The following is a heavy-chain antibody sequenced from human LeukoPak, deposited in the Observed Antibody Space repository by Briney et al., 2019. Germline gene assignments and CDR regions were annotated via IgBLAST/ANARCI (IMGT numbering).Heavy chain of an antibody. CDR2: ISWNSGSI. CDR1: GFTFDDYG. CDR3: AKAPRGNDDYFDY. J-gene: IGHJ4*02. Sequence: GRSLRLSCAASGFTFDDYGMHWVRQAPGKGLEWVSGISWNSGSIGYADSVEGRFTISRDNAKNSLYLQMNSLRAEDTALYYCAKAPRGNDDYFDYWGQGTLLTVSS. V-gene: IGHV3-9*01. D-gene: IGHD3-16*01.